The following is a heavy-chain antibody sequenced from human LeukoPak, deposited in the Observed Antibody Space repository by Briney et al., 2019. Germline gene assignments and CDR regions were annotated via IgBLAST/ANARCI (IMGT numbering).Heavy chain of an antibody. D-gene: IGHD6-6*01. CDR3: ARALVGYYYYYMDV. J-gene: IGHJ6*03. CDR1: GGSISSSSYY. CDR2: IYYSGST. Sequence: SETLSLTCTVSGGSISSSSYYRGWIRQPPGKGLEWIGSIYYSGSTYYNPSLKSRVTISVDTSKNQFSLKLSSVTAADTAVYYCARALVGYYYYYMDVWGKGTTVTVSS. V-gene: IGHV4-39*07.